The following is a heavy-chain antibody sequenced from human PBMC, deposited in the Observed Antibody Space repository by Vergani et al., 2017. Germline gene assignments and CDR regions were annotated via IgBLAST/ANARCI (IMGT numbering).Heavy chain of an antibody. CDR2: IYTSGST. J-gene: IGHJ6*02. D-gene: IGHD5-18*01. V-gene: IGHV4-4*07. CDR1: GGSISSYY. CDR3: AREGDTTTYYYYYGMDV. Sequence: QVQLQESGPGLVKPSETLSLTCTVSGGSISSYYWSWIRQPAGKGLEWIGRIYTSGSTNYNPSLKSRVTMSVDTSKNQFSLKLSSVTAADTAVYYCAREGDTTTYYYYYGMDVWGQGTTVTVSS.